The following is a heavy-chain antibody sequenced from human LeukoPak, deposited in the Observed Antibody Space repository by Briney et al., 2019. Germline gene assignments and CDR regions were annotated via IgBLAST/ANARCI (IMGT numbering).Heavy chain of an antibody. Sequence: SVKVSCEASGGTFSSYAISWVLQAPGQGLEWMGGIIPIFGTANYAQKFQGRVTITADESTSTAYMELSSLRSEDTAVYYCAREGEEWELLSHWFDPWGQGTLVTVSS. CDR2: IIPIFGTA. CDR1: GGTFSSYA. V-gene: IGHV1-69*13. J-gene: IGHJ5*02. D-gene: IGHD1-26*01. CDR3: AREGEEWELLSHWFDP.